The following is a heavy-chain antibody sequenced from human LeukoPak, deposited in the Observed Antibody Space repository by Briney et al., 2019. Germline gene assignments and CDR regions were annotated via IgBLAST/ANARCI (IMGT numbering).Heavy chain of an antibody. D-gene: IGHD2-15*01. CDR1: GFTFSNYW. Sequence: GGSLRLSCAASGFTFSNYWMNWVRQAPGKGLEWVANIKQDGGEKSYVDSVKGRFTISRDNAKNSLHLQMNSLRAEDTAVYYCARVPGYCSSGRCVWNDHYHRDVWGKGTTVTVSS. CDR2: IKQDGGEK. CDR3: ARVPGYCSSGRCVWNDHYHRDV. J-gene: IGHJ6*03. V-gene: IGHV3-7*01.